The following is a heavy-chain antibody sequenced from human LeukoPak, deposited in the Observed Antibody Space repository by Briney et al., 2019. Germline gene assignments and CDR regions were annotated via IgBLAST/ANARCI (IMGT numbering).Heavy chain of an antibody. D-gene: IGHD3-9*01. Sequence: ASVKVSCKASGYTFTGYYKHWVRQAPGQGLEWMGRINPNSGGTNYAQKFQGRVTMTRDTSISTAYMELSRLRSDDTAVYYCARVSTYDILTGYYIRSNAFDIWGQGTMVTVSS. V-gene: IGHV1-2*06. CDR2: INPNSGGT. CDR1: GYTFTGYY. J-gene: IGHJ3*02. CDR3: ARVSTYDILTGYYIRSNAFDI.